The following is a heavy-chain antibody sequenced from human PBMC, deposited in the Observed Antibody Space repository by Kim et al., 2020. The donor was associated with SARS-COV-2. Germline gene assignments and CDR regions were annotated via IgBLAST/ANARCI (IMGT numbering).Heavy chain of an antibody. Sequence: SETLSLTCAVYGGSFSGYYWSWIRQPPGKGLEWIGEINHSGSTNYNPSLKSRVTISVDTSKNQFSLKLSSVTAADTAVYYCARGFALDGSGSSNWFDPWGQGTLVTVSS. CDR1: GGSFSGYY. D-gene: IGHD3-10*01. CDR2: INHSGST. J-gene: IGHJ5*02. CDR3: ARGFALDGSGSSNWFDP. V-gene: IGHV4-34*01.